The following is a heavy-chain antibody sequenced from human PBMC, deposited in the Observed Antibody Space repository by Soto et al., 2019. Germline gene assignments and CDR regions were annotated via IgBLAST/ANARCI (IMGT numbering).Heavy chain of an antibody. CDR3: TTGSVEGV. Sequence: EVQLVESGGGLIYPGGSLRLSCAASGLTISNAWMNWVRQAPGKGLDWVGRIKTNSEGGTTDYAAAVKGRFTVSRDDSKNTLYLQMNSLKTEDTAVYYCTTGSVEGVWGQGTMVAVSS. J-gene: IGHJ6*02. CDR1: GLTISNAW. CDR2: IKTNSEGGTT. V-gene: IGHV3-15*07.